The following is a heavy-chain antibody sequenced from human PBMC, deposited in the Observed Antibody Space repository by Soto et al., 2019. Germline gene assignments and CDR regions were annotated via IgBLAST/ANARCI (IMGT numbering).Heavy chain of an antibody. CDR2: ISSSSSYI. CDR3: GRKLEYFDSSGYLDY. Sequence: GGSLRLSCVASGFTFSSYSMNWVRQAPGKGLEWVSSISSSSSYIYYADSVKGRFTISRDNAKNSLYLQMNSLRAEDTAVYYCGRKLEYFDSSGYLDYWGQGTLVTVSS. CDR1: GFTFSSYS. J-gene: IGHJ4*02. D-gene: IGHD3-22*01. V-gene: IGHV3-21*01.